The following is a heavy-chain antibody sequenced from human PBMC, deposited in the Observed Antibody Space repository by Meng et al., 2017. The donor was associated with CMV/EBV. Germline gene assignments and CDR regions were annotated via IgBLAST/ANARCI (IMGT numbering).Heavy chain of an antibody. V-gene: IGHV3-21*01. CDR2: ISSSSSYI. CDR3: ARDRYCSSTSCYTYYYYGMDV. CDR1: GFTFSSYS. D-gene: IGHD2-2*02. J-gene: IGHJ6*02. Sequence: GESLKISCAASGFTFSSYSMNWVRQAPGKGLEWVPSISSSSSYIYYADSVKGRFTISRDNAKNSLYLQMNSLRAEDTAVYYCARDRYCSSTSCYTYYYYGMDVWGQGTTVTVSS.